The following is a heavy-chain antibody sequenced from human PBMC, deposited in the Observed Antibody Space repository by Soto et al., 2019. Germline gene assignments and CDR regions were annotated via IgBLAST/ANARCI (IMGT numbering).Heavy chain of an antibody. Sequence: QLQLVQSGAEVKKPGSSVKVSCKASGGNFRRYAISWVRQAPGQGLEWMGGIHPIFGSPSHAQKFRDRVTITADESTSTAYLVLTSLTSEDTAIYYCVFGDCTSSSCSYYFYGLDVWGQGTTVTVSS. V-gene: IGHV1-69*01. CDR2: IHPIFGSP. J-gene: IGHJ6*02. CDR3: VFGDCTSSSCSYYFYGLDV. D-gene: IGHD2-2*01. CDR1: GGNFRRYA.